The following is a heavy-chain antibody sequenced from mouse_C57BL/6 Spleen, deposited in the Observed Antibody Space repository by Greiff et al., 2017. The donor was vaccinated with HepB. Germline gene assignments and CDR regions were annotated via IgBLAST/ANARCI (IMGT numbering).Heavy chain of an antibody. CDR3: ARGHYGSSNWYFDV. D-gene: IGHD1-1*01. CDR1: GYTFTSYW. Sequence: QVQLQQPGAELVKPGASVKLSCKASGYTFTSYWMQWVKQRPGQGLEWIGEIDPSDSYTNYNQKFKGKATLTVDTSSSTAYMQLSSLTSEDSAVYYCARGHYGSSNWYFDVWGTGTTVTVSS. J-gene: IGHJ1*03. V-gene: IGHV1-50*01. CDR2: IDPSDSYT.